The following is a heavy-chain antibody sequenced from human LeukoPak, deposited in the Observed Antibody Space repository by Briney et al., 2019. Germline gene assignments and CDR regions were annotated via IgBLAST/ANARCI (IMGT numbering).Heavy chain of an antibody. J-gene: IGHJ4*02. CDR2: IYYSGST. V-gene: IGHV4-4*02. CDR1: GGSISSSNW. Sequence: SETLSLTCAVSGGSISSSNWWSWVRQPPGKGLEWIGSIYYSGSTYYNPSLKSRVTISVDTSKNQFSLKLSSVTAADTAVYYCARGITMVRGFDYWGQGTLVTVSS. CDR3: ARGITMVRGFDY. D-gene: IGHD3-10*01.